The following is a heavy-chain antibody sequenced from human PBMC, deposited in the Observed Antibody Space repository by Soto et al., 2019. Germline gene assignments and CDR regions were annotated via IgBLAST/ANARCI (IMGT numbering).Heavy chain of an antibody. J-gene: IGHJ5*02. Sequence: GGSLRLSCAASGFTFSSYAMSWVRQAPGKGLEWVSAISGSGGSTYYADSVKGRFTISRDNSKNTLYLQMNSLRAEDTAVYYCAKDQGYYDFWSGYYTSYSSRDHWFDPWGQGTLVTVSS. CDR2: ISGSGGST. CDR3: AKDQGYYDFWSGYYTSYSSRDHWFDP. V-gene: IGHV3-23*01. D-gene: IGHD3-3*01. CDR1: GFTFSSYA.